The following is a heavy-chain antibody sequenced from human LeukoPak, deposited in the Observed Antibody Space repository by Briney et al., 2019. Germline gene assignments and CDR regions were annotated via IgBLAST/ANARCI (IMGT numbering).Heavy chain of an antibody. CDR3: ARSRDYYGSGSYWNWFDP. CDR2: INDRGDHT. J-gene: IGHJ5*02. D-gene: IGHD3-10*01. CDR1: GFTFSSYA. Sequence: GGSLTLSCAASGFTFSSYAMTWVRQPPGKGLEWVSAINDRGDHTYYADSVKGRFTISRDNAKNSLYLQMNSLRAEDTAVYYCARSRDYYGSGSYWNWFDPWGQGTLVTVSS. V-gene: IGHV3-21*01.